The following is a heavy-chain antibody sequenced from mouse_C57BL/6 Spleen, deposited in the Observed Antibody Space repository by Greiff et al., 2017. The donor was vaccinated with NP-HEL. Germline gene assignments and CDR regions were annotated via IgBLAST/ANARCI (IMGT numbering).Heavy chain of an antibody. CDR2: IHPNSGST. CDR3: AREARDDHHADY. CDR1: GYTFTSYW. D-gene: IGHD2-3*01. Sequence: VQLQQPGAELVKPGASVKLSCKASGYTFTSYWMHWVKQRPGQGLEWIGMIHPNSGSTNYNEKFKSKATLTVDKSSSTAYMQLSSLTSEDSAVYYCAREARDDHHADYWGQGTSVTVSS. V-gene: IGHV1-64*01. J-gene: IGHJ4*01.